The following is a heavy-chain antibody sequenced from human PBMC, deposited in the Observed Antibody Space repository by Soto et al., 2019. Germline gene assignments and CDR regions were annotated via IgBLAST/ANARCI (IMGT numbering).Heavy chain of an antibody. CDR1: GFMFSNHG. J-gene: IGHJ4*02. CDR2: IWSDGNNR. V-gene: IGHV3-33*01. D-gene: IGHD1-1*01. CDR3: XXXXXXNDEASDY. Sequence: QVQLVESGGGVVQPGRSLRLSCAASGFMFSNHGMHWVRQAPGKGLEWVAVIWSDGNNRYYADSVKGRFTISRDNSKNXXXXXXXXXXXXXXXXXXXXXXXXXNDEASDYWGQGTLVTVSS.